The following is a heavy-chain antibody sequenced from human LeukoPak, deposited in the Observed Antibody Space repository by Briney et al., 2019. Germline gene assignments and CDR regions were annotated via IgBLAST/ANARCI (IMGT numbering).Heavy chain of an antibody. J-gene: IGHJ4*02. CDR3: ATFAGEHQAPFDY. Sequence: GASVKVSCKASGYTFTGYYLHWVRQAPGQGLEWMGWINPNSGGTNYAQKFQGRVTMIRDTSISTDYMELNRLRSDDTAVYYCATFAGEHQAPFDYWGQGTLVTVSS. D-gene: IGHD1-26*01. V-gene: IGHV1-2*02. CDR2: INPNSGGT. CDR1: GYTFTGYY.